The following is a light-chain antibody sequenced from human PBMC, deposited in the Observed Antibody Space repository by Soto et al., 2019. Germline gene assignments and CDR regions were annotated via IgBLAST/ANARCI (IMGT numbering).Light chain of an antibody. CDR1: RSLLSISNNKDH. CDR3: HQYHDLPT. Sequence: DIVLTQSPDSLAVSLGERATINCRSSRSLLSISNNKDHLAWYQQKPGQPPKLLINWSSIRESGVPDRFSGSGSGSDFTLTISSLQSEDVAIYICHQYHDLPTFGQGTKVHIK. J-gene: IGKJ1*01. CDR2: WSS. V-gene: IGKV4-1*01.